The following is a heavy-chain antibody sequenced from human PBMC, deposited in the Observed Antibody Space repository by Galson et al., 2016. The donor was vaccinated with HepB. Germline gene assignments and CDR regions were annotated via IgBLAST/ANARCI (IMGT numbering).Heavy chain of an antibody. Sequence: SLRLSCAASGFTFSRFWIHWVRQVPGKGPVWVSRINGFGFSTSYADAVKGRFTISGDNAKNTVSLQMNSLRAEDTAVYYWARAGRWLQQDFDYWGQGTLVTVSS. CDR3: ARAGRWLQQDFDY. CDR2: INGFGFST. V-gene: IGHV3-74*01. D-gene: IGHD5-24*01. CDR1: GFTFSRFW. J-gene: IGHJ4*02.